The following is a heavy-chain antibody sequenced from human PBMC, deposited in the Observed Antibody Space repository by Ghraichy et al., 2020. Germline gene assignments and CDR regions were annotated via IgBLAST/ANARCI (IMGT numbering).Heavy chain of an antibody. CDR2: LYYSIT. CDR1: GDADKSRSSY. D-gene: IGHD3-16*02. Sequence: SETLSLTCSVSGDADKSRSSYWGWVRQSPGKGLEWIGSLYYSITHYNPSLRSRVTISVDSSKNQLSLKLRSVTAADTAVYYCVKDYTDVVHWGQGTLVTVSS. J-gene: IGHJ4*02. V-gene: IGHV4-39*07. CDR3: VKDYTDVVH.